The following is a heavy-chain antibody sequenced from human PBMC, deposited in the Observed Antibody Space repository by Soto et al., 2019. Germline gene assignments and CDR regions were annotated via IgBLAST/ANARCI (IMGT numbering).Heavy chain of an antibody. CDR1: GGSINKYY. V-gene: IGHV4-59*12. J-gene: IGHJ4*02. CDR3: ARVTAGYSYGYDY. CDR2: IFYIGST. D-gene: IGHD5-18*01. Sequence: SETLSLTCTVSGGSINKYYWDWIRQPPGKELEWIGHIFYIGSTKYNPSLQSRVTISVDTSKNQFSLKLSSVTAADTAVYYCARVTAGYSYGYDYWGQGTLVTVSS.